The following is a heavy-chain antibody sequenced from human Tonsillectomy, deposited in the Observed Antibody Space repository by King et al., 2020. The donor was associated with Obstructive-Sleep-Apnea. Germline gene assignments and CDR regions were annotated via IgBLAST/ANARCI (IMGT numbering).Heavy chain of an antibody. D-gene: IGHD2-8*01. Sequence: VQLVESGGGVVQPGGSLRLSCSASGFTFSTSAMNWVRRAPGKGLEWVPLVSDDVNNKYYADSVKGRFTISRDNSKNTLYLQMNSLGTDDKAAYYCSRHVPQKRCIDYWGQGTLVTVSS. J-gene: IGHJ4*02. CDR1: GFTFSTSA. CDR2: VSDDVNNK. CDR3: SRHVPQKRCIDY. V-gene: IGHV3-30-3*01.